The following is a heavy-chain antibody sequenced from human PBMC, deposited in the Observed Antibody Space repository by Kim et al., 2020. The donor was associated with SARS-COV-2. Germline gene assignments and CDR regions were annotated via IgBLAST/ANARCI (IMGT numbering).Heavy chain of an antibody. CDR2: ISWDGGST. CDR3: AKGGYSGYDSYCGGDCYSENYYYYGMDV. D-gene: IGHD2-21*02. V-gene: IGHV3-43*01. J-gene: IGHJ6*02. Sequence: GGSLRLSCAASGFTFDDYTMHWVRQAPGKGLEWVSLISWDGGSTYYADSVKGRFTISRDNSKNSLYLQMNSLRTEDTALYYCAKGGYSGYDSYCGGDCYSENYYYYGMDVWGQGTTSTVSS. CDR1: GFTFDDYT.